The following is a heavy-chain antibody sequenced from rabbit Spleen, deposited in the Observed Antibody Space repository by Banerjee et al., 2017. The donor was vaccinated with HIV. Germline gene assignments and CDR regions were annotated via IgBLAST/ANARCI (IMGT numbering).Heavy chain of an antibody. Sequence: QSLEESGGDLVKPGASLTLTCTASGISFSAGYYMCWVRQAPGKGLEWIACIHGGSNGNTYYASWAKGRFTISKTSSTTVTLQMTSLTAADTATYFCARGEHFSVGFSAFAIYLDLWGPGTLVTVS. CDR1: GISFSAGYY. V-gene: IGHV1S40*01. CDR2: IHGGSNGNT. D-gene: IGHD7-1*01. J-gene: IGHJ4*01. CDR3: ARGEHFSVGFSAFAIYLDL.